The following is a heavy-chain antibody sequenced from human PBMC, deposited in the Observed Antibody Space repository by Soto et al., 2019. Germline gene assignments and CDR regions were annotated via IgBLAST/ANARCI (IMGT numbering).Heavy chain of an antibody. J-gene: IGHJ4*02. CDR2: ISYDGSNK. V-gene: IGHV3-30*18. D-gene: IGHD3-10*01. Sequence: QVQLVESGGGVVQPGRSLRLSCAASGFTFSSYGMHWVRQAPGKGLEWVAVISYDGSNKYYADSVKGRFTISRDNSKNTLYLQMNSLRAEDTAEYYCAKARGVTMVRGVIISTPLDYWGQGTLVTVSS. CDR1: GFTFSSYG. CDR3: AKARGVTMVRGVIISTPLDY.